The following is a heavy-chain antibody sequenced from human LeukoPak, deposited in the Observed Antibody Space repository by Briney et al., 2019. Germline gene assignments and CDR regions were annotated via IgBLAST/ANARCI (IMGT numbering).Heavy chain of an antibody. CDR2: IYHSGST. J-gene: IGHJ4*02. Sequence: ASETLSLTCTVSGYYISSGYYWGWIRQAPGKGLEWIGSIYHSGSTYYNPSLKSRVTISVDTSKNQFSLKLSSVTAADTAVYYCARDVGATPGYFDYWGQGTLVTVSS. CDR3: ARDVGATPGYFDY. CDR1: GYYISSGYY. D-gene: IGHD1-26*01. V-gene: IGHV4-38-2*02.